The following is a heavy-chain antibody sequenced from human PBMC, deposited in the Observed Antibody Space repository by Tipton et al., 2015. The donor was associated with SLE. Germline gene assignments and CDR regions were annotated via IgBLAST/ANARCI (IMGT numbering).Heavy chain of an antibody. CDR2: TAWTESAT. Sequence: VQLVQSGGDLVQPGGSLRLSCAATGLNINTHQMNWVRQAPGKGLEWVAFTAWTESATHYADSVKGRFTVSRDNAKNSLYLQMNTLRVEDTAVYYCAAGPGAWFQFDFWGQGTVVTVSS. V-gene: IGHV3-48*01. CDR1: GLNINTHQ. J-gene: IGHJ4*02. D-gene: IGHD3-10*01. CDR3: AAGPGAWFQFDF.